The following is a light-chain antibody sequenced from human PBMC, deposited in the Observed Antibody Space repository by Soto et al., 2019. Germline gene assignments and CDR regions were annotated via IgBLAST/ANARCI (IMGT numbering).Light chain of an antibody. CDR3: QQIYSTPWT. V-gene: IGKV1-39*01. J-gene: IGKJ2*01. Sequence: DIQMTQSPSSLSASVGDRVTITCRASQSISSYLNWYQQKPGKAPKLLIYAASILQSGVPSRYSSSGSGTDFTLTISSLQPEDFATYYCQQIYSTPWTFGQGTKLEIK. CDR1: QSISSY. CDR2: AAS.